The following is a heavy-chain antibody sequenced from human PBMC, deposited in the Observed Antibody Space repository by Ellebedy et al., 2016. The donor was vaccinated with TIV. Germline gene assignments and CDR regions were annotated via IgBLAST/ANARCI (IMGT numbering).Heavy chain of an antibody. CDR3: ARVLRATSGMDV. V-gene: IGHV1-2*02. D-gene: IGHD4/OR15-4a*01. J-gene: IGHJ6*02. CDR1: GGTFSIQA. CDR2: INPDSGGT. Sequence: ASVKVSCKASGGTFSIQAISWVRQAPGQGLEWMGWINPDSGGTNLPQKFQRRVTMTRDTSVNTAYMELSRLQSDDTAVYYCARVLRATSGMDVWGQGTTVIVS.